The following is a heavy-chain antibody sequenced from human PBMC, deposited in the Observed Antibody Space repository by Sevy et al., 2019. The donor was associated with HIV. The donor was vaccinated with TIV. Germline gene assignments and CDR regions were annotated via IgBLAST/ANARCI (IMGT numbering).Heavy chain of an antibody. Sequence: ASVKVFCKASGYTFTSYGISWVRQAPGQGLEWMGWISAYNGNTNYAQKLQGRVTMTTDTSTSTAYMELRSLRSDDTAVYYCARVPTALMIVVSDAFDIWGQGTMVTVSS. CDR3: ARVPTALMIVVSDAFDI. D-gene: IGHD3-22*01. CDR2: ISAYNGNT. CDR1: GYTFTSYG. V-gene: IGHV1-18*01. J-gene: IGHJ3*02.